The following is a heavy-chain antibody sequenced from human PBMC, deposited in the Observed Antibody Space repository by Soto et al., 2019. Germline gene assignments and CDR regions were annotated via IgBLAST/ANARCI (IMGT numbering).Heavy chain of an antibody. V-gene: IGHV2-26*01. CDR2: IFSNDEK. CDR1: GSSHSNARIG. Sequence: SGAKLVKATEPVRLTCTFSGSSHSNARIGVSWIRQPPGKALEWLAHIFSNDEKSYSTSLKSRLTISKDTSKSQVVLTMTNMDPVDTATYYCARTKSSSWYENNWFDPWGQGTLDTGSS. D-gene: IGHD6-13*01. CDR3: ARTKSSSWYENNWFDP. J-gene: IGHJ5*02.